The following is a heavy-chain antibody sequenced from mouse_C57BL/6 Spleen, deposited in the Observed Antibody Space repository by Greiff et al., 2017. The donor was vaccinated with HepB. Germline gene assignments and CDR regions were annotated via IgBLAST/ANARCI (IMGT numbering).Heavy chain of an antibody. Sequence: VQLQQSGPELVKPGASVKISCKASGYAFSSSWMNWVKQRPGKGLEWIGRIYPGDGDTNYNGKFKGKATLTADKSSSTAYMQLSSLTSEDSAVYFCARSGYGSTYYFDYWGQGTTLTVSS. CDR3: ARSGYGSTYYFDY. CDR1: GYAFSSSW. J-gene: IGHJ2*01. V-gene: IGHV1-82*01. CDR2: IYPGDGDT. D-gene: IGHD5-1*01.